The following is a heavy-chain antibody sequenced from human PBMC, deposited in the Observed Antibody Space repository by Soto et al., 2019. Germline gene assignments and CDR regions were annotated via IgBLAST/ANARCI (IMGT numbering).Heavy chain of an antibody. D-gene: IGHD2-2*02. CDR2: ISGSGGST. Sequence: EVQLLESGGGLVQPGGSLRLSCAASGFTFSSYAMSWVRQAPGKGLEWVSAISGSGGSTYYADSVKGRFTIARDNSKNKLYLQMNSLRADDTAVYYCAKDRHCSSTSCYSWFDPWGQGTLVTVSS. CDR3: AKDRHCSSTSCYSWFDP. V-gene: IGHV3-23*01. J-gene: IGHJ5*02. CDR1: GFTFSSYA.